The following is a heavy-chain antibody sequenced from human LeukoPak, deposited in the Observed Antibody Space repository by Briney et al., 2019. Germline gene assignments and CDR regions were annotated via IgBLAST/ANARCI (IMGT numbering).Heavy chain of an antibody. CDR1: GFTFSSYN. J-gene: IGHJ4*02. V-gene: IGHV3-21*04. D-gene: IGHD2-21*02. Sequence: GGSLRLSCEASGFTFSSYNMNWVRQAPGKRLEWVSSVTSSSSYVFYADSVKGRFTISRDNAKNSLYLQMNSLRAEDTALYYCAKERVTDYYFDYWGQGTLVTVSS. CDR3: AKERVTDYYFDY. CDR2: VTSSSSYV.